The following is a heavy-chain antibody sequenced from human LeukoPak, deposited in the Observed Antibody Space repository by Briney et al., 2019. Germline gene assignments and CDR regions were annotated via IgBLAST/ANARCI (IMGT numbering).Heavy chain of an antibody. V-gene: IGHV4-31*03. D-gene: IGHD6-6*01. CDR3: ARGRGKYSCSNFDC. Sequence: SETLSLTCTVSGGSISRGGYYWSWIRQHPGKGLEWIWYIYYSGSTYYNPSLKSRVTISVDMSKNQFSLKLSSVTAADTAVYYCARGRGKYSCSNFDCWGQGTLVTVSS. J-gene: IGHJ4*02. CDR1: GGSISRGGYY. CDR2: IYYSGST.